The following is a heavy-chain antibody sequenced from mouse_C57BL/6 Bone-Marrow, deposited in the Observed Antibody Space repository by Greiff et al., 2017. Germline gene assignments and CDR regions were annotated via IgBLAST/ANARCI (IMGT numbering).Heavy chain of an antibody. CDR3: ARFRRYGSSFLYYFDY. Sequence: QVQLQQPGAELVKPGASVKLSCKASGYTFTSYWMHWVKQRPGQGLEWIGMIHPNSGSTNYNEKFKSKATLTVDKSSSTAYMQLSSLTSEDSAVYYGARFRRYGSSFLYYFDYWGQGTTLTVTS. D-gene: IGHD1-1*01. CDR2: IHPNSGST. CDR1: GYTFTSYW. V-gene: IGHV1-64*01. J-gene: IGHJ2*01.